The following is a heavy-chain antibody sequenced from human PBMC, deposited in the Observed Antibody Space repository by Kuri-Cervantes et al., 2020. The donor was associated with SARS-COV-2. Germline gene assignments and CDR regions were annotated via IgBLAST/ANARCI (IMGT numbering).Heavy chain of an antibody. CDR3: AREKLYSGSHIDY. CDR1: GFTFSTYA. CDR2: ISYDGSNK. J-gene: IGHJ4*02. D-gene: IGHD1-26*01. Sequence: GESLKISCAASGFTFSTYAMHWVRQAPGKGLEWVAIISYDGSNKYFADSVKGRFTISRDNSKNTLYLQMNSLRADDTAVYYCAREKLYSGSHIDYWGQGTLVTVSS. V-gene: IGHV3-30-3*01.